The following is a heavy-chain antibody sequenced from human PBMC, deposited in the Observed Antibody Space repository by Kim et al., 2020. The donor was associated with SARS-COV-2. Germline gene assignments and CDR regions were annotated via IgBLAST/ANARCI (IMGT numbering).Heavy chain of an antibody. Sequence: GGSLRLSCAASGFTFSSYSMNWVRQAPGKGLEWVSSISSSSSYIYYADSVKGRFTISRDNAKNSLYLQMNSLRAEDTAVYYCARDQLMSGLGELSFNWYFDLWGRGTLVTVSS. J-gene: IGHJ2*01. CDR3: ARDQLMSGLGELSFNWYFDL. D-gene: IGHD3-16*02. CDR1: GFTFSSYS. CDR2: ISSSSSYI. V-gene: IGHV3-21*01.